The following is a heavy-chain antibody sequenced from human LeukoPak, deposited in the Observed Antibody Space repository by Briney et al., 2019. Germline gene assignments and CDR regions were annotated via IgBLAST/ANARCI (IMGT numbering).Heavy chain of an antibody. CDR1: GGSFSGYY. J-gene: IGHJ6*02. CDR2: INHSGST. CDR3: ARGWGHCSSTSCYRSPYYYYYYGMDV. V-gene: IGHV4-34*01. D-gene: IGHD2-2*02. Sequence: SSETLSLTCAVYGGSFSGYYWSWIRQPPGKGLEWIGEINHSGSTNYNPSLKSRVTISVGTSKNQFSLKLSSVTAADTAVYYCARGWGHCSSTSCYRSPYYYYYYGMDVWGQGTTVTVSS.